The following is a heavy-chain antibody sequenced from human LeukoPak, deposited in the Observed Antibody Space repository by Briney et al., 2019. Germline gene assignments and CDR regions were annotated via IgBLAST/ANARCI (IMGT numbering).Heavy chain of an antibody. D-gene: IGHD6-13*01. V-gene: IGHV1-2*02. Sequence: ASVKVSCKTSGYTFRNYGITWVRQIPGQGLEWMGWINPNSGGTNYAQKFQGRVTMTRDTSISTAYMELSRLRSDDTAVYYCARSAESSSWVEFDYWGQGTLVTVSS. J-gene: IGHJ4*02. CDR1: GYTFRNYG. CDR2: INPNSGGT. CDR3: ARSAESSSWVEFDY.